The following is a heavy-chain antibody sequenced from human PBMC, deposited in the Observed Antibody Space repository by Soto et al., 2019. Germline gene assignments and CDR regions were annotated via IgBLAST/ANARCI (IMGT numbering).Heavy chain of an antibody. V-gene: IGHV3-23*01. Sequence: EVQLLESGGGLVQPGGSLRLSCAVSGFTFTSYTMSWVRQAPGKGLEWVSGISSSGGNTYYADSVKSRFTISRDNSKNTLYLQMNSLRADDTAAYYCARVGTALYFDHWGQGNLVSVSS. CDR3: ARVGTALYFDH. J-gene: IGHJ4*02. D-gene: IGHD2-21*02. CDR1: GFTFTSYT. CDR2: ISSSGGNT.